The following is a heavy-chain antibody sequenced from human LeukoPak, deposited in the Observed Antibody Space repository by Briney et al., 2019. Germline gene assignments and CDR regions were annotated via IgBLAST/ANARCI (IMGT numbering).Heavy chain of an antibody. Sequence: GASVKVSCKASGYTFTSYDINWVRQATGQGLEWMGWMNPNSGNTGYAQKFQGRVTITRNTSISTAYMEPSSLRSEDTAVYYCARGGYCSSTSCYARGPFDPWGQGTLVTVSS. J-gene: IGHJ5*02. CDR2: MNPNSGNT. CDR3: ARGGYCSSTSCYARGPFDP. V-gene: IGHV1-8*03. CDR1: GYTFTSYD. D-gene: IGHD2-2*01.